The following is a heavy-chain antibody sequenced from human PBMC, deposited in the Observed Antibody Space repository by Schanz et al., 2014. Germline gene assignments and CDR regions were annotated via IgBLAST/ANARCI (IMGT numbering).Heavy chain of an antibody. CDR2: ITNKPNNYNT. D-gene: IGHD3-16*01. J-gene: IGHJ5*02. V-gene: IGHV3-72*01. CDR3: VRLDVLDH. CDR1: GFTFSDHY. Sequence: EVQLVESGGGMVQPGGSLRLSCAASGFTFSDHYMDWVRQAPGKGLEWVGRITNKPNNYNTEYAASVKGRFTISRDDSRNSLYLQMSSLKTEDTAVYYCVRLDVLDHWGQGTLVTVSS.